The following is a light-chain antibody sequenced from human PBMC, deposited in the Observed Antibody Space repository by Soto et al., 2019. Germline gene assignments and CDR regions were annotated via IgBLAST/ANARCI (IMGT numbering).Light chain of an antibody. CDR3: QQYNNWPPLT. CDR2: GAS. CDR1: QSVSSN. Sequence: EIVMTQSPATLSVSPGESATLSCRASQSVSSNLAWYQQKPGQAPRLLIYGASTRATGLPARFSGRGSGTEFTLTISSLQSEDFAVYYCQQYNNWPPLTFGGGTKVEIK. V-gene: IGKV3-15*01. J-gene: IGKJ4*01.